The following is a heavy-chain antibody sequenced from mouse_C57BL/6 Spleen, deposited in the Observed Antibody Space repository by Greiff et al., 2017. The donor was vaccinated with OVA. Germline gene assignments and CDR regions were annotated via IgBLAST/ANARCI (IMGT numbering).Heavy chain of an antibody. V-gene: IGHV5-6*02. D-gene: IGHD2-5*01. CDR1: GFTFSSYG. CDR2: ISSGGSYT. Sequence: EVKLMESGGDLVKPGGSLKLSCAASGFTFSSYGMSWVRQTPDKRLEWVATISSGGSYTYYPDSVKGRFTISRDNAKNTLYLQMSSLKSEDTAMYYCASRSNYGFAYWGQGTLVTVSA. CDR3: ASRSNYGFAY. J-gene: IGHJ3*01.